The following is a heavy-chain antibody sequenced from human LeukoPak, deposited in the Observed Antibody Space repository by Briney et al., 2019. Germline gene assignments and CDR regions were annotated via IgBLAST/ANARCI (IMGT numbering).Heavy chain of an antibody. V-gene: IGHV4-59*01. Sequence: SETLSLTCTVSGGSISSYYWSWIRQPPGKGLEWIGYIYYSGSTNYNPSLKSRVTISVDTSKNQFSLKLSSVTAADTAVYYCARRMTTVTKGWFDPWGQGTLVTVSS. J-gene: IGHJ5*02. CDR3: ARRMTTVTKGWFDP. CDR2: IYYSGST. D-gene: IGHD4-17*01. CDR1: GGSISSYY.